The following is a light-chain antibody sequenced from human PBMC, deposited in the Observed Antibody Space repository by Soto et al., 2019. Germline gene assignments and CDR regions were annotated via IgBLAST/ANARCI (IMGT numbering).Light chain of an antibody. CDR1: TGAATNGHY. CDR2: SSN. V-gene: IGLV7-43*01. Sequence: QTVVTQEPSLTVSPGGTVTLTCASSTGAATNGHYVNWFQQKPGQAPRSLIYSSNNKQSWTPARFSGSLLGGKAALTLSGVQPEDEADYYCLLHYGDARKFGGGTKVTVL. CDR3: LLHYGDARK. J-gene: IGLJ2*01.